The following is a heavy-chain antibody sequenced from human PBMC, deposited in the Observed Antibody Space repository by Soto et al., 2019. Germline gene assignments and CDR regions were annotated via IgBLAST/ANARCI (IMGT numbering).Heavy chain of an antibody. D-gene: IGHD6-13*01. J-gene: IGHJ4*02. CDR3: AKDGTYSSSWPYYFDY. Sequence: EVQLLESGGGFVQPGGSLRLSCAASAFTFSSYAMTWVRQAPGKGVEWVASISGDGYKIYYADYVGGRFTISRDNSNNPLYLVMNSMRAEDTAVYYCAKDGTYSSSWPYYFDYWGQGALVTVSS. CDR1: AFTFSSYA. CDR2: ISGDGYKI. V-gene: IGHV3-23*01.